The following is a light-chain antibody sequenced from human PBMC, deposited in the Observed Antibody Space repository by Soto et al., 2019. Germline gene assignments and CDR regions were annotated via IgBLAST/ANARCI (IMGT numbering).Light chain of an antibody. J-gene: IGLJ3*02. V-gene: IGLV2-14*03. Sequence: QSALTQPASLSGSPGQSITISCTGTSSDIGSYNYVSWYQQHPGKAPKLMIFDVSYRPSGISDRFSGSKSGNTASLTISGLQPEDEAAYYCSSYGASSTLFGGGTKLTVL. CDR2: DVS. CDR3: SSYGASSTL. CDR1: SSDIGSYNY.